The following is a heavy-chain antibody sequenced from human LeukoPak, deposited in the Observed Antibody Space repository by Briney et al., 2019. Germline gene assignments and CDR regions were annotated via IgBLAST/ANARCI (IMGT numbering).Heavy chain of an antibody. CDR3: AKMGLLLLAAEYCFDY. CDR2: ISGSGGGT. Sequence: PGGSLRLSCAASGFTFSSYAMSWVRQAPGKGLEWVSAISGSGGGTYYADSVKGRFTISRDNSKNTLYLQMNSLRAEDTAVYYCAKMGLLLLAAEYCFDYWGQGTLVTISS. D-gene: IGHD3-22*01. V-gene: IGHV3-23*01. CDR1: GFTFSSYA. J-gene: IGHJ4*02.